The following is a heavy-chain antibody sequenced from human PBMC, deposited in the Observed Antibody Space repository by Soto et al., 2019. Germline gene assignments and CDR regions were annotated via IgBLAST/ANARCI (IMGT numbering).Heavy chain of an antibody. Sequence: SETLSLTCTVSGGSISSGDYYWSWIRQPPGKGLEWIGYIYYSGSTYYNPSLKSRVTISVDTSKNQFSLKLSSVTAADTAVYYCARDQSGSYGVYYYGMDVWGQGTTVTVSS. J-gene: IGHJ6*02. D-gene: IGHD1-26*01. CDR3: ARDQSGSYGVYYYGMDV. CDR2: IYYSGST. V-gene: IGHV4-30-4*01. CDR1: GGSISSGDYY.